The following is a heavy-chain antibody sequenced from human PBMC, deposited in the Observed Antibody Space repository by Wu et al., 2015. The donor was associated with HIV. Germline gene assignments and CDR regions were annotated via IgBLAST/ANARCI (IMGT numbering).Heavy chain of an antibody. CDR2: ISGYNGNT. J-gene: IGHJ4*02. D-gene: IGHD5-24*01. V-gene: IGHV1-18*01. CDR1: GYTFTTYG. CDR3: ARESRTRWLQFADLDY. Sequence: QVQMVQSGAEVKKPGASVKVSCKASGYTFTTYGISWVRQAPGQGFEWMGWISGYNGNTKQAQKFQGRVTMTTDTSTSTAYMELRGLTSDDTAVYYCARESRTRWLQFADLDYWGQGTLVTVSS.